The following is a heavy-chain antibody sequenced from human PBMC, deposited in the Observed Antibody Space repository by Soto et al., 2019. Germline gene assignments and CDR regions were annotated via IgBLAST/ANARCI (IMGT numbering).Heavy chain of an antibody. J-gene: IGHJ6*02. D-gene: IGHD6-13*01. Sequence: ASVKVSCKASGYTFTCYYMHWVRQAPGQGLEWMGWINPNSGGTNYAQKFQGWVTMTRDTSISTAYMELSRLRSDDTAVYYCARHLDPQQLVRVYYYYGMDVWGQGTTVTVSS. CDR2: INPNSGGT. CDR1: GYTFTCYY. V-gene: IGHV1-2*04. CDR3: ARHLDPQQLVRVYYYYGMDV.